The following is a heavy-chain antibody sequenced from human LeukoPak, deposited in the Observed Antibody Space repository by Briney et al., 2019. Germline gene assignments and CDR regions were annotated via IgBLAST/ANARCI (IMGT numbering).Heavy chain of an antibody. Sequence: GGSLRLSCAASGFTFSSYGMHWVRQAPGKGLEWVAFIRYDGSNKYYADSVKGRFTISRDNSKNTLYLQMNSLRAEDTAVYYCAKDYLPTVVLMVYAIGYWGQGTLVTVSS. D-gene: IGHD2-8*01. J-gene: IGHJ4*02. CDR1: GFTFSSYG. CDR3: AKDYLPTVVLMVYAIGY. V-gene: IGHV3-30*02. CDR2: IRYDGSNK.